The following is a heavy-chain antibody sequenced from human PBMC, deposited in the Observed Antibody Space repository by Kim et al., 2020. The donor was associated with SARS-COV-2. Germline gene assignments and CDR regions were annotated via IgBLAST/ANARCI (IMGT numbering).Heavy chain of an antibody. Sequence: SLKSRVTISVDTSKNQFSLKLSSVTAADTAVYYCGRGGVLWFGELLYFDYWGQGTLVTVSS. V-gene: IGHV4-34*01. J-gene: IGHJ4*02. CDR3: GRGGVLWFGELLYFDY. D-gene: IGHD3-10*01.